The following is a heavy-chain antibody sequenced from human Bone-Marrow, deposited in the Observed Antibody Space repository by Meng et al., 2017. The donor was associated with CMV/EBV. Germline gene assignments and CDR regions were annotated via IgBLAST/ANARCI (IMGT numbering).Heavy chain of an antibody. CDR3: ARFTRTYGSGSLSWFDP. V-gene: IGHV1-69*10. D-gene: IGHD3-10*01. Sequence: SVKVSCKASGDTFSSYAISWVRQAPGQGLEWMGGIIPILGIANYAQKFQGRVTITADKSTSTAYMELSSLRSEDTAVYYCARFTRTYGSGSLSWFDPWGQGTLVTVSS. CDR1: GDTFSSYA. CDR2: IIPILGIA. J-gene: IGHJ5*02.